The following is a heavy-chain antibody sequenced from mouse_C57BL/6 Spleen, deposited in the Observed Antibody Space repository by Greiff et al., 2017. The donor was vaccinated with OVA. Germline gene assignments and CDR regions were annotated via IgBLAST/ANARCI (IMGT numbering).Heavy chain of an antibody. Sequence: VQRVESGPELVKPGASVKISCKASGYAFSSSWMNWVKQRPGKGLEWIGRIYPGDGDTNYNGKFKGKATLTADKSSSTAYMQLSSLTSEDSAVYFCARLYYDYDGPFYYAMDYWGQGTSVTVSS. D-gene: IGHD2-4*01. J-gene: IGHJ4*01. CDR1: GYAFSSSW. CDR3: ARLYYDYDGPFYYAMDY. CDR2: IYPGDGDT. V-gene: IGHV1-82*01.